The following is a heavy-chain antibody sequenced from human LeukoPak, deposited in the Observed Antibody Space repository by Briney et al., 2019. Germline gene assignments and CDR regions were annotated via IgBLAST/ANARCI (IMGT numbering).Heavy chain of an antibody. CDR2: VYNGGST. D-gene: IGHD3-16*01. CDR1: GASVSSTTYS. CDR3: AGRYVQNWFDP. Sequence: SETLSLTCAVSGASVSSTTYSWHWIRQPPGKGLEWIGYVYNGGSTNYNPSLKSRVTISVDTSKNHFSLKLSSVTAADTAVYYCAGRYVQNWFDPWGQGTLVTVSS. J-gene: IGHJ5*02. V-gene: IGHV4-61*03.